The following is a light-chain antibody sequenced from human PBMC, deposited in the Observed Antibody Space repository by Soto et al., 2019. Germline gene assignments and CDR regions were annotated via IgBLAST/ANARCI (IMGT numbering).Light chain of an antibody. V-gene: IGLV2-23*03. CDR2: GGN. J-gene: IGLJ3*02. CDR3: CSYANFNTFVV. Sequence: QSALTQPASVSGSPGQTITVSCTGGSAAVGTYNLVSWYQQHPDKAPKLIIYGGNKRPSGVSDRFSGSQSGDTASLTISGLQTEDEADYYCCSYANFNTFVVFGGGTKVTVL. CDR1: SAAVGTYNL.